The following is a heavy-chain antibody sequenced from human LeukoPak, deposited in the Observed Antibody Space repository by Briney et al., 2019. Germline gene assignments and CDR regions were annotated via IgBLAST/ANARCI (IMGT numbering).Heavy chain of an antibody. J-gene: IGHJ4*02. V-gene: IGHV3-48*01. CDR1: GFTFSSYS. CDR2: ISSSGSTI. Sequence: PGGSLRLSCAASGFTFSSYSMNWVRQAPGKGLEWVSYISSSGSTIYYADPVKGRFTISRDNSKNTLCLQMNSLRAEDTAVYYCAKGVGYCSGGSCQQFDCWGQGTLVTVSS. CDR3: AKGVGYCSGGSCQQFDC. D-gene: IGHD2-15*01.